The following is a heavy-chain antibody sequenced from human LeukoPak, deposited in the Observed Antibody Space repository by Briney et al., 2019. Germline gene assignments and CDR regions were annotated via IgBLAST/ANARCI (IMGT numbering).Heavy chain of an antibody. Sequence: GGSLRLSCAASGFTFSSYSMNWVRQAPGKGLEWVSSISSSSSYIYYADSVKGRFTISRDNAKNSLYLQMNSLRAEDTAVYYCARGTLLWFGELFPPNLAYGAQGPLVTVSS. CDR3: ARGTLLWFGELFPPNLAY. J-gene: IGHJ4*02. CDR2: ISSSSSYI. CDR1: GFTFSSYS. D-gene: IGHD3-10*01. V-gene: IGHV3-21*01.